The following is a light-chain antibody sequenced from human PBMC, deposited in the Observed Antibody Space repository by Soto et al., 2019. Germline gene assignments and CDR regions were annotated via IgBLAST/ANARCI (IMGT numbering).Light chain of an antibody. J-gene: IGKJ5*01. CDR1: QSVSSN. V-gene: IGKV3-20*01. CDR3: QRYASSTIT. CDR2: GAS. Sequence: EIVMTQSPATLSVCRGETATLSCRASQSVSSNLAWYQQKPGQAPRLLLYGASSRATGIPDRFSGSGSGTDFTLTISRLEPEDFAVYYCQRYASSTITFGQGTRLEIK.